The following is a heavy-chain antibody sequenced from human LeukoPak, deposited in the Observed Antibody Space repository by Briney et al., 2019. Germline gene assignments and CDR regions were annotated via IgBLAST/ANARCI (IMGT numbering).Heavy chain of an antibody. CDR1: GYTFTSFY. V-gene: IGHV1-46*01. CDR2: IDPSGAP. J-gene: IGHJ4*02. Sequence: GASVKVSCKASGYTFTSFYTHWVRQAPGQGLEWMGIIDPSGAPTYAQKFQGRVTVTTDESTNTAYMEPSSLRSEDTAVYYCARNEGYSYGYPLDYWGQGTLVTVSS. CDR3: ARNEGYSYGYPLDY. D-gene: IGHD5-18*01.